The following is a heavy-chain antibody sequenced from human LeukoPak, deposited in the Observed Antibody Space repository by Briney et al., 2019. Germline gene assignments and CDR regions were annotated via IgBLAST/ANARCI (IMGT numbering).Heavy chain of an antibody. CDR1: GFTFSSYA. Sequence: GGSLRLSCAAFGFTFSSYAMSWVRQAPGKGLEWVSAISGSGGSTYYADSVKGRFTISRDNSKNTLYLQMNSLRAEDTAVYYCAKERSTMVRGAQSAYFDYWGQGTLVTVSS. CDR2: ISGSGGST. J-gene: IGHJ4*02. V-gene: IGHV3-23*01. CDR3: AKERSTMVRGAQSAYFDY. D-gene: IGHD3-10*01.